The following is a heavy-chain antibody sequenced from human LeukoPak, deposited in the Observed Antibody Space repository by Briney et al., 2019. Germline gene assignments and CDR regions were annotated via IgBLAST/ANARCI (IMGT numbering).Heavy chain of an antibody. V-gene: IGHV1-2*02. Sequence: GASVKVSCKASGYTFTGYYMHWVRQAPGQGLEWMGWIHPTSGGTNFAQGFQGRVTMTRDTSISTAYMELSSLRSEDTAVYYCARAKLIAAAAQGYFDYWGQGTLVTVSS. CDR3: ARAKLIAAAAQGYFDY. D-gene: IGHD6-13*01. CDR1: GYTFTGYY. CDR2: IHPTSGGT. J-gene: IGHJ4*02.